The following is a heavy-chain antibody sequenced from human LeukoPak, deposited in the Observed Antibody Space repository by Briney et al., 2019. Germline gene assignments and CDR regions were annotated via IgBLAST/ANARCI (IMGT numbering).Heavy chain of an antibody. V-gene: IGHV3-43*02. J-gene: IGHJ5*02. D-gene: IGHD3-3*01. CDR3: AKDAMMHYDFSYNCFDP. CDR1: GFTFDDYA. Sequence: PGGSLRLSCAASGFTFDDYAMHWVRQAPGKGLEWVSLISGDGGSTYYADSVKGRFTISRDNSKNSLYLQMNSLRTEDTALYYCAKDAMMHYDFSYNCFDPWGQGTLVTVSS. CDR2: ISGDGGST.